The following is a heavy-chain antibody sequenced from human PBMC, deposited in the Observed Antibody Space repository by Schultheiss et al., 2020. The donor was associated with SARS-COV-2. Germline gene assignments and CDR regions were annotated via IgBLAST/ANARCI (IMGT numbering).Heavy chain of an antibody. CDR3: ARVDTAMVKLPGYYYYYYYMDV. CDR1: GYTFTTYG. D-gene: IGHD5-18*01. V-gene: IGHV1-2*06. Sequence: ASVKVSCKASGYTFTTYGITWVRQAPGQGLEWMGRISPDTGATDYAQKFQGRVTMTRDTSISTAYMELSRLRSDDTAVYYCARVDTAMVKLPGYYYYYYYMDVWGKGTTVTVSS. CDR2: ISPDTGAT. J-gene: IGHJ6*03.